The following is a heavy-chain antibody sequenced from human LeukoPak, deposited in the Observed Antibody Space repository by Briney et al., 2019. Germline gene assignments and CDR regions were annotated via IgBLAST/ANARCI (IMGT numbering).Heavy chain of an antibody. CDR1: RYFFMSSG. CDR2: ISPYNGNT. D-gene: IGHD4/OR15-4a*01. Sequence: ASVKVSCKASRYFFMSSGFTWVRQATGQGLEWMGWISPYNGNTNYAQKFQGRVTMTTDKSSTTVYMELRSLRSDDTAVYFCARDDYGDYWYFDLWGRGTLVTVSS. J-gene: IGHJ2*01. V-gene: IGHV1-18*01. CDR3: ARDDYGDYWYFDL.